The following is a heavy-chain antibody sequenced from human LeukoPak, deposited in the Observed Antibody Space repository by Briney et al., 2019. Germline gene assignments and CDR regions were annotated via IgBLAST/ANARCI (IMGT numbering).Heavy chain of an antibody. CDR3: TQYSSGWYEAFDI. D-gene: IGHD6-19*01. V-gene: IGHV3-49*03. Sequence: PGGSLRLSCTASGFTFGDYAMSWFRQAPGKGLEWVGFIRSKAYGGTTEYAASVKGRFTISRDDSKSIAYLQMNSLKTEDTAVYYCTQYSSGWYEAFDIWGQGTMVTVSS. J-gene: IGHJ3*02. CDR2: IRSKAYGGTT. CDR1: GFTFGDYA.